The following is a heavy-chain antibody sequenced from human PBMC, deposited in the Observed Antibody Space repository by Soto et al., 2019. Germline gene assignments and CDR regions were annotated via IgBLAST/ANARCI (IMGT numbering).Heavy chain of an antibody. CDR2: IYYSGNT. V-gene: IGHV4-39*01. J-gene: IGHJ4*02. D-gene: IGHD3-10*01. CDR1: GGSFGAYY. CDR3: ARKFSFGWGSYNNRLFDF. Sequence: PSETLSLTCAAYGGSFGAYYWGWIRQPPGKGLEWIGSIYYSGNTYYNPSLKSRVTISVDTAKNQFSLQLSSVTAADTAVYYCARKFSFGWGSYNNRLFDFWGQGPLVTVSS.